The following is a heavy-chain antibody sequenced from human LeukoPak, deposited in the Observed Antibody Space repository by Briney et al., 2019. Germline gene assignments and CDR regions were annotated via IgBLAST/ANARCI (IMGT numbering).Heavy chain of an antibody. J-gene: IGHJ1*01. D-gene: IGHD2-2*02. CDR2: ISYDGSNK. CDR1: GFTFSSYA. Sequence: GGSLRLSCAASGFTFSSYAMHWVRQAPGKGLEWVAVISYDGSNKYYADSVKGRFTISRDNSKNTLYLQMNSLRAEDTAVYYCASGYCSSTSCYTASAEYFQHWGQGTLVTVSS. V-gene: IGHV3-30-3*01. CDR3: ASGYCSSTSCYTASAEYFQH.